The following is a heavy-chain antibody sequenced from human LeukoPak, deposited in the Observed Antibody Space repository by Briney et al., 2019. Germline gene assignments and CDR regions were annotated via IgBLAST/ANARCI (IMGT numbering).Heavy chain of an antibody. Sequence: GASVKVSCKASGGSFSSYSISWVRQAPGQGLEWMGGIIPIFGTANYAQTFQGRVTITADESRSTAYMELSSLRSEDTAVYYCARGYGDYGTRFFDLWGRGTLVTVSS. CDR2: IIPIFGTA. D-gene: IGHD4-17*01. CDR1: GGSFSSYS. CDR3: ARGYGDYGTRFFDL. V-gene: IGHV1-69*13. J-gene: IGHJ2*01.